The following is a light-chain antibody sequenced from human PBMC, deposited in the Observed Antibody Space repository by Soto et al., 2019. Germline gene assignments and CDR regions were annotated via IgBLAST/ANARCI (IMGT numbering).Light chain of an antibody. CDR2: DTS. Sequence: DIQMTQSPSSLSASVGDRVTISCRASQGIRNDLGWYQQKPGKAPERLIYDTSHLQSGVPSRFSGSVSGTESTPTIRSLHPEDFAIYFSLKQNSYPFTFGQGTPLEI. CDR1: QGIRND. J-gene: IGKJ5*01. CDR3: LKQNSYPFT. V-gene: IGKV1-17*01.